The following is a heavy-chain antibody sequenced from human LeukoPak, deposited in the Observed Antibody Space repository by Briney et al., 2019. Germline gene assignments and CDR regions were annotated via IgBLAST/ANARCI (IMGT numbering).Heavy chain of an antibody. V-gene: IGHV3-74*01. CDR2: ISSDGSTT. Sequence: GSLRLSCVVSGLTFRGYWMHWVRPAPGQGLVWLSRISSDGSTTNYADSVKGRFIISRDNAENTLYMEVNNLRAEDTGLYYCAREDALERLQWGQGTLVTVSS. CDR3: AREDALERLQ. CDR1: GLTFRGYW. J-gene: IGHJ4*02. D-gene: IGHD6-25*01.